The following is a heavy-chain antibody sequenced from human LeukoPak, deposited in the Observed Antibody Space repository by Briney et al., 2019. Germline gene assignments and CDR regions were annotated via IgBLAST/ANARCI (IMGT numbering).Heavy chain of an antibody. CDR1: GSRFTSYW. CDR3: AREGGMAGGYYYGMDV. D-gene: IGHD3-16*01. V-gene: IGHV5-10-1*01. CDR2: IDPSDSYT. J-gene: IGHJ6*02. Sequence: RGGSLQISCKGSGSRFTSYWISWVRQMPGKGLEWMGRIDPSDSYTNYSPSFQGHVTISADKSISTAYLQWSSLKASDTAMYYCAREGGMAGGYYYGMDVWGQGTTVTVSS.